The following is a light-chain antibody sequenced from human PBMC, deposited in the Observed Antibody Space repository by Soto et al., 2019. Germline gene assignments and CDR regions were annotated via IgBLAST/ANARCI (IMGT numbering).Light chain of an antibody. CDR1: QGISSA. J-gene: IGKJ2*01. V-gene: IGKV1D-13*01. CDR3: QQFNNYPL. Sequence: AIQLTQSPSSLSASVGDRVTITCRASQGISSALAWYQQKPGKAPKLLIYDASSLESGVPSRFSGSGSVTDFTLTISSLQPEDFATYYCQQFNNYPLFGQGTKLEIK. CDR2: DAS.